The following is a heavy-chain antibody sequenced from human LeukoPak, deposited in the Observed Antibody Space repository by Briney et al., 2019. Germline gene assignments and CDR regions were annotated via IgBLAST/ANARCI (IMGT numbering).Heavy chain of an antibody. D-gene: IGHD3-22*01. CDR1: GGSISSGSYY. J-gene: IGHJ5*02. CDR2: IYTSGST. V-gene: IGHV4-61*02. Sequence: SETLSLTCTVSGGSISSGSYYWSWIRQPAGKGLEWIGRIYTSGSTNYNPSLKSRVTMSVDTSKNQFSLKLSSVTAADTAVYYCARDLGYYDSSGYIHFLDPWGQGTLVTVSS. CDR3: ARDLGYYDSSGYIHFLDP.